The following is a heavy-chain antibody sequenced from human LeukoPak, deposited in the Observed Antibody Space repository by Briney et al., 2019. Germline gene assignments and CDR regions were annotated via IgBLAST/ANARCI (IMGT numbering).Heavy chain of an antibody. CDR2: IYYSGTN. CDR1: GGSIRSSSYY. J-gene: IGHJ4*02. CDR3: ARQVVAVAGTGYFDY. V-gene: IGHV4-39*01. Sequence: PSETLSLTCAVSGGSIRSSSYYWGWIRQPPGKGLEWTGSIYYSGTNYYNASLKSRGTISVDTSKNQFSLKLNSVTAADTAVYFWARQVVAVAGTGYFDYWGQGTLVTVSS. D-gene: IGHD6-19*01.